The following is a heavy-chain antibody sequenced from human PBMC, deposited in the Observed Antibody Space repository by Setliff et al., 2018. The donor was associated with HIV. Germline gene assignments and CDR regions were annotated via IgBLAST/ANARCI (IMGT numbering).Heavy chain of an antibody. Sequence: GESLKISCQGSGYVFTSHWIGWVRQQAGKGLQWMGIIYPGDSDARYGPSFQGQVTISADKAISTAYLQWSSLKASDTGMYYCARAGRGGGSYWTFDYWGQGTLVTVSS. CDR2: IYPGDSDA. CDR3: ARAGRGGGSYWTFDY. V-gene: IGHV5-51*01. D-gene: IGHD1-26*01. CDR1: GYVFTSHW. J-gene: IGHJ4*02.